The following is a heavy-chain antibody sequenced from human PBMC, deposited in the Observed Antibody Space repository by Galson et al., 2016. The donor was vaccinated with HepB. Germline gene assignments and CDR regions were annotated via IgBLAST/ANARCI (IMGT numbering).Heavy chain of an antibody. CDR2: MGGPGDGP. D-gene: IGHD2-2*02. CDR1: GVTFARYS. V-gene: IGHV3-23*01. J-gene: IGHJ5*02. Sequence: SLRLSCAASGVTFARYSMTWVRQAPGKGLEWVSAMGGPGDGPYYADSVQGRFILSRDESYNTVYLQMNSLRAEDKAIYYCAIYIHPKFDPWGQGTLVTVSS. CDR3: AIYIHPKFDP.